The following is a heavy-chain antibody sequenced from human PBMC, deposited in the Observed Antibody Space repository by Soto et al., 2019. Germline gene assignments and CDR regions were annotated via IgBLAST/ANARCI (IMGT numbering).Heavy chain of an antibody. Sequence: SVKVSCKASGFTFTSSAVQCVRQALLQRREWIGWIVVGSGNTNYAQKFQERVSITRDMSTSTAYMELSSLRSEDTAVYYCAADLSYGDYAPYYYYGMDVWGQGTTVTVSS. J-gene: IGHJ6*02. D-gene: IGHD4-17*01. CDR1: GFTFTSSA. CDR3: AADLSYGDYAPYYYYGMDV. CDR2: IVVGSGNT. V-gene: IGHV1-58*01.